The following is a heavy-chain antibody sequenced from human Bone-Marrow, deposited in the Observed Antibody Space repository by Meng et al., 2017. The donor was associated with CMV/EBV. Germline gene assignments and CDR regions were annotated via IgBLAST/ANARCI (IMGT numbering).Heavy chain of an antibody. CDR3: AKEDITIFGVAPIDY. Sequence: GGSLRLSCAASGFTVSSNYMSWVRQAPGKGLEWVSGISGSGGSTYYADSVKGRFTISRDNSKNTLYLQMNSLRADDTAVYYCAKEDITIFGVAPIDYWGQGTLVTVSS. CDR2: ISGSGGST. CDR1: GFTVSSNY. V-gene: IGHV3-23*01. D-gene: IGHD3-3*01. J-gene: IGHJ4*02.